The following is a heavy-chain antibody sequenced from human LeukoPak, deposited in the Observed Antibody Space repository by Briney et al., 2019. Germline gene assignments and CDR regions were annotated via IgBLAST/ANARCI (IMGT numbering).Heavy chain of an antibody. CDR3: ARNEGSI. CDR2: IWYDGSNK. D-gene: IGHD1-26*01. J-gene: IGHJ4*02. Sequence: PGGSLRLSCAASGFTFSNNDMSWVRQAPGKGLEWVAVIWYDGSNKYYADSVKGRFTISRDNSKNTLYLQMDSLRAEETAVYYCARNEGSIWGQGTLVTVSS. CDR1: GFTFSNND. V-gene: IGHV3-33*08.